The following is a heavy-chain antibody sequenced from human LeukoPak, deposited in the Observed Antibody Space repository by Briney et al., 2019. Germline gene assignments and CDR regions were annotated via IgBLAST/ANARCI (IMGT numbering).Heavy chain of an antibody. CDR1: GYTFTSYY. CDR3: ARYAGPEPLSLLRVESEVPAEEYFQH. CDR2: VNPNSGGT. Sequence: GASVKVSCKASGYTFTSYYMHWVRQAPGQGLEWMGWVNPNSGGTNYAQKFQGRVTMTRDTSITTAYMELSGLRSDDTAVYYCARYAGPEPLSLLRVESEVPAEEYFQHWGQGTLVSVSS. V-gene: IGHV1-2*02. D-gene: IGHD2-2*01. J-gene: IGHJ1*01.